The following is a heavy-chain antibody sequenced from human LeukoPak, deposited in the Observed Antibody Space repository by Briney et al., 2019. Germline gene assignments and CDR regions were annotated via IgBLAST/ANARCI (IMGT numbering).Heavy chain of an antibody. J-gene: IGHJ4*02. D-gene: IGHD2-2*01. Sequence: GGSLRLSCAASGFTFSSYSMTSVRQAPGKGLEWVANINQDGSDKYYVDSVKGRFTISRDNAKNSLYLQMNSLRAEDTAVYYCARDTSRGYDYWGQGTLVTVSS. V-gene: IGHV3-7*05. CDR1: GFTFSSYS. CDR2: INQDGSDK. CDR3: ARDTSRGYDY.